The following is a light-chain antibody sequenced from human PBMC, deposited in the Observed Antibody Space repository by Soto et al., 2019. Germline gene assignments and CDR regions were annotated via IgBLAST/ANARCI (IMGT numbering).Light chain of an antibody. Sequence: EVVMTQSPLSLPVTLGQPASISCRSSQSLAYIDGNTYLTWFHQRPGQSPRRLIYYVSNRDSGVPDTFSGSRSGSDFTLNISRVEAEDAGIYYCLQSTHWPPYTFGQGTKLEIK. CDR3: LQSTHWPPYT. V-gene: IGKV2-30*01. J-gene: IGKJ2*01. CDR1: QSLAYIDGNTY. CDR2: YVS.